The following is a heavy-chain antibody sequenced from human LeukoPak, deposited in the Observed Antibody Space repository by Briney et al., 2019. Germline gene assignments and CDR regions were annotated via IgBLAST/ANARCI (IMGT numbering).Heavy chain of an antibody. Sequence: SETLSLTCTVSGVSISSSSYYWGWIRQPPGKGLEWIGSIYYSGSTYYNPSLKSRVTISVDTSKNQFSLKLSSVTAADTAVYYCARRDIVLMVYWGQGTLVTVSS. D-gene: IGHD2-8*01. J-gene: IGHJ4*02. CDR1: GVSISSSSYY. CDR3: ARRDIVLMVY. CDR2: IYYSGST. V-gene: IGHV4-39*01.